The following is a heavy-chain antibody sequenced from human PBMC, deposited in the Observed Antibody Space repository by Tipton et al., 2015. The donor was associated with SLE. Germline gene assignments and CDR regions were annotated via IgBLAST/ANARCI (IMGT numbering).Heavy chain of an antibody. J-gene: IGHJ4*02. CDR3: AIGSLLLWFGELPDY. D-gene: IGHD3-10*01. V-gene: IGHV1-18*01. CDR1: GYTFTSYG. CDR2: IGAYNGNT. Sequence: QSGPEVKKPGASVKVSCKASGYTFTSYGISWVRQAPGQGLEWMGWIGAYNGNTNYAQKLQGRVTMTTDTSTSTAYMELRSLRSDDTAVYYCAIGSLLLWFGELPDYWGQGTLVTVSS.